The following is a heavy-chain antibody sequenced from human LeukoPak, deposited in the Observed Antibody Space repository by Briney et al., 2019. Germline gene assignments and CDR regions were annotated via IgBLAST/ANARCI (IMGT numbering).Heavy chain of an antibody. CDR1: GFTFSTYA. V-gene: IGHV3-23*01. J-gene: IGHJ4*02. CDR2: ISGGVGST. CDR3: AKDVYGDYGGLVY. Sequence: QPGGSLRLSCAASGFTFSTYAMSWVRQAPGKGLEWVSSISGGVGSTYYADSVKGRFTISRDNSKNTLYLQMNSLRVEDTAVYYCAKDVYGDYGGLVYWGQGTLVTVSS. D-gene: IGHD4-17*01.